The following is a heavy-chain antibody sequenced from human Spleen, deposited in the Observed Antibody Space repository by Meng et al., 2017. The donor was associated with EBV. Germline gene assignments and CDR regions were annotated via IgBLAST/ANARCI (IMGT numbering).Heavy chain of an antibody. CDR3: AHRPTDYGSKFDY. CDR2: VYWDDDK. V-gene: IGHV2-5*02. D-gene: IGHD3-16*01. J-gene: IGHJ4*02. Sequence: QITLKESGPTLVKPTQTLTLTSTFSGFSLRTSGVGVAWIRQPPGKSLEWLALVYWDDDKRYRPSLRSRLTITKDTSKNQVVLLMTDMDPEDTGTYYCAHRPTDYGSKFDYWGQGSLVTVSS. CDR1: GFSLRTSGVG.